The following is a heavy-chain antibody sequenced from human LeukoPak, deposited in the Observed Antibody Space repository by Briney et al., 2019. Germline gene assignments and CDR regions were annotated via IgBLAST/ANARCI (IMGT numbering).Heavy chain of an antibody. CDR2: IRSKAYGGTT. Sequence: PGGSLRLSCTASGFTFGDYAMSWFRQAPGKGLEWVGFIRSKAYGGTTEYAASVKGRFTISRDDSKSIAYLQMNSLKTEDTAVYYCTRLGQQLVAWYFDLWGRGTLVTVSS. J-gene: IGHJ2*01. D-gene: IGHD6-13*01. CDR1: GFTFGDYA. CDR3: TRLGQQLVAWYFDL. V-gene: IGHV3-49*03.